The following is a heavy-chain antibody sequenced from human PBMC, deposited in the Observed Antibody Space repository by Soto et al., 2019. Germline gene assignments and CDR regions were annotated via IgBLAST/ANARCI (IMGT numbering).Heavy chain of an antibody. CDR1: GFTFSSYG. CDR2: ISYDGSNK. Sequence: PGGSLRLSCAAYGFTFSSYGMHWVRQAPGKGLEWVAVISYDGSNKYYADSVKGRFTISRDNSENTLYLQMNSLRAEDTAVYYCAKDLISTTVIRSPRYYYYGMDVWGQGTTVTVSS. D-gene: IGHD4-17*01. J-gene: IGHJ6*02. V-gene: IGHV3-30*18. CDR3: AKDLISTTVIRSPRYYYYGMDV.